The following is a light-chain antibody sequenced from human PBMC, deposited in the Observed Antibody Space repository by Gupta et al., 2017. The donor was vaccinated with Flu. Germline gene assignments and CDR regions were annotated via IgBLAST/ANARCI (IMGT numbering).Light chain of an antibody. CDR2: EVS. J-gene: IGLJ3*02. Sequence: VTISCTGTSSDVGGYKYVSWYQQHPGKAPKLMIYEVSKRPSGVPDRFSGSKSGNTASLTVSGLQAEDAADYYCSSYAGSNNWVFGGGTELTV. CDR1: SSDVGGYKY. V-gene: IGLV2-8*01. CDR3: SSYAGSNNWV.